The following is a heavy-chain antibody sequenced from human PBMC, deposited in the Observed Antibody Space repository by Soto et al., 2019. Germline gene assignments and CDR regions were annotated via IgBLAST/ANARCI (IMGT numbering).Heavy chain of an antibody. CDR1: GYSFTSYW. J-gene: IGHJ6*02. CDR2: IYPGDSDT. V-gene: IGHV5-51*01. Sequence: PGESLKISCKGSGYSFTSYWIGWVRQMPGKGLEWMGIIYPGDSDTRYSPSFQGQVTISADKSISTAYLQWSSLKASDTAMYYCARQGGYSSSNYYYYYGMDVWGLGTTVTVSS. CDR3: ARQGGYSSSNYYYYYGMDV. D-gene: IGHD6-13*01.